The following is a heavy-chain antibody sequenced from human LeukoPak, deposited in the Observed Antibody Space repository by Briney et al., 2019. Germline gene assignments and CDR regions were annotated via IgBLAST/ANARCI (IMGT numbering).Heavy chain of an antibody. D-gene: IGHD3-22*01. J-gene: IGHJ4*02. Sequence: GGTLRLSCAASGFTFSSYGMSWVRQAPGEGLEWVSAISDSGGSTYYTDSVKGRFTISRDNAKNSLYLQMNSLRAEDTAVYYCARASIDDYYDSSGYLIVDYWGQGTLVTVSS. CDR1: GFTFSSYG. CDR2: ISDSGGST. V-gene: IGHV3-23*01. CDR3: ARASIDDYYDSSGYLIVDY.